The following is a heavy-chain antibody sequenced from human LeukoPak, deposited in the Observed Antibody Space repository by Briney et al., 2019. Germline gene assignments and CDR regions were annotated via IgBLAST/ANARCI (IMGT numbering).Heavy chain of an antibody. CDR2: ISSSSSYI. Sequence: GGSLRLSCAASGFTFSSYSMNWVRLAPGKGLEWVSSISSSSSYIYYADSVKGRFTISRDNAKNSLYLQMNSLRAEDTAVYYCARDSQSGADYDFWSGYYIWFDPWGQGTLVTVSS. CDR1: GFTFSSYS. CDR3: ARDSQSGADYDFWSGYYIWFDP. D-gene: IGHD3-3*01. J-gene: IGHJ5*02. V-gene: IGHV3-21*01.